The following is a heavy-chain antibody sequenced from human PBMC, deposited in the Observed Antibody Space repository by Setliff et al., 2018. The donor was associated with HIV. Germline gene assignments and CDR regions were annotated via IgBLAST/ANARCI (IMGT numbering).Heavy chain of an antibody. CDR3: SRAAYDAVDWLDP. Sequence: KPSETLSLTCAVSSESIVSYYRNWIRQPPGRGLEWIGYIHTSGRTKYNPSLKSRLTILVDTSKKQFSPRLTSVTAADTAVYYCSRAAYDAVDWLDPWGQGTLVTVSS. CDR1: SESIVSYY. D-gene: IGHD1-1*01. V-gene: IGHV4-4*08. CDR2: IHTSGRT. J-gene: IGHJ5*02.